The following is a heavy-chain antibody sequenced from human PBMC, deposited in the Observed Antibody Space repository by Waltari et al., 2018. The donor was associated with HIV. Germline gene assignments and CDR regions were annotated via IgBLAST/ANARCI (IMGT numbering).Heavy chain of an antibody. D-gene: IGHD2-15*01. J-gene: IGHJ6*02. CDR3: AKEILELPNHYYGLDV. CDR2: LQSDGTK. Sequence: ELQLAESGGDMVQPGGSLRLSCVASGFTVNNNYMNWVRQAPGKGVEWVAILQSDGTKSYAESVRGRVTISRDTHKNTLYLHMTTLGVEDTAVYFCAKEILELPNHYYGLDVWGQGTTVIVSS. CDR1: GFTVNNNY. V-gene: IGHV3-53*01.